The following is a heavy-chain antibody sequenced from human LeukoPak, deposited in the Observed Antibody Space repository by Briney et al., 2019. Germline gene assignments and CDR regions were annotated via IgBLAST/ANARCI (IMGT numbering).Heavy chain of an antibody. CDR2: IWHDGSND. V-gene: IGHV3-33*06. CDR1: RFIFSSYG. J-gene: IGHJ4*02. CDR3: AKVTGDYYDASGAFDY. Sequence: PGGSLRLSCAASRFIFSSYGMQWVRQAPGKGLEWVARIWHDGSNDDYADSVKGRFTISRDNSKNTLYLQMNSLRAEDTAIYYCAKVTGDYYDASGAFDYWGQGTLVTVSS. D-gene: IGHD3-22*01.